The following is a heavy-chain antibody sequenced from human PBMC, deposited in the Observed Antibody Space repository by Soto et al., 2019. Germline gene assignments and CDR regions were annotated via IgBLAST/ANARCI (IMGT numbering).Heavy chain of an antibody. J-gene: IGHJ4*02. Sequence: AGGSLRLSCAASGLTFSSYAMSRVRQAPGKGLEWVSAISGSGGSTYYADSVKGRFTISRDNSKNTLYLQMNSLRAEDTAVYYCARATGSNHPFDYWGQGSLVTVSS. D-gene: IGHD2-2*01. V-gene: IGHV3-23*01. CDR2: ISGSGGST. CDR1: GLTFSSYA. CDR3: ARATGSNHPFDY.